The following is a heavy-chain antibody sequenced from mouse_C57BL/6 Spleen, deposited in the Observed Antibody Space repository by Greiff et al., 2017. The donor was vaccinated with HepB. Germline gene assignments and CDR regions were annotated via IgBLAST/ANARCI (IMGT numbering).Heavy chain of an antibody. V-gene: IGHV1-55*01. CDR2: IYPGSGST. J-gene: IGHJ2*01. CDR3: AREDTARPYFDY. CDR1: GYTFTSYW. Sequence: VKLQQPGAELVKPGASVKMSCKASGYTFTSYWITWVKQRPGQGLEWIGDIYPGSGSTNYNEKFKSKATLTVDTSSSTAYMQLSSLTSEDSAVYYCAREDTARPYFDYWGQGTTLTVSS.